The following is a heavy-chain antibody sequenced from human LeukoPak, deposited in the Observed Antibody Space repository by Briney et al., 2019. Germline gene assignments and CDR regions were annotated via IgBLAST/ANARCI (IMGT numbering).Heavy chain of an antibody. V-gene: IGHV3-30*02. D-gene: IGHD3-22*01. J-gene: IGHJ4*02. Sequence: GGSLRLSCAASGFTFSRSGMHWVRQAPGKGLEWVASIWYDGSNTYYADSVKGRFTISRDNSKNTLYLQMNSLRAEDTAVYYCAKDSTMSYFDYWGQGTLVTVSS. CDR1: GFTFSRSG. CDR2: IWYDGSNT. CDR3: AKDSTMSYFDY.